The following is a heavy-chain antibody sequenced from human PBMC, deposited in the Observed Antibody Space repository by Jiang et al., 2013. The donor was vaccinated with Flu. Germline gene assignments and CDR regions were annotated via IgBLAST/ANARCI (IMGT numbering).Heavy chain of an antibody. Sequence: PGLVKPSETLSLACTVSGGSITGYYWSWIRQPPGKGLEWIGYIYYQGNTNYNPSLWSRATMSVDTSENQFSLKLSSVTAADTAVYYCVCLFHYYNDRDVWGQGTTVTVSS. D-gene: IGHD3-10*02. CDR1: GGSITGYY. CDR3: VCLFHYYNDRDV. CDR2: IYYQGNT. J-gene: IGHJ6*02. V-gene: IGHV4-59*01.